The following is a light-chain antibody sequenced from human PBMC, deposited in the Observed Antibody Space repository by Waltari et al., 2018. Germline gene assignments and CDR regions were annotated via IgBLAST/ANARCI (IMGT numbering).Light chain of an antibody. J-gene: IGKJ2*01. CDR1: QSVRVY. Sequence: EIVLTQSPATLSLSPGERATLSCRASQSVRVYLAWYQQKPGQAPRLLIYDTSNRASGTPDRFSGSGSGTDFSLTISSLQAEDVAVYYCQQYYRMYTFGQGTKLEI. V-gene: IGKV3-11*01. CDR3: QQYYRMYT. CDR2: DTS.